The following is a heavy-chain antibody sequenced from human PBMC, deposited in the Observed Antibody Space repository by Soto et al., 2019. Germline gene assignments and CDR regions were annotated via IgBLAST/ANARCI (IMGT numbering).Heavy chain of an antibody. D-gene: IGHD6-19*01. Sequence: PSETLSLTCTVSGGSISSYYWSWIRQPPGKGLEWIGYIYYSGSTNYNPSLKSRVTISVDTSKNQFSLKLSSVTAADTAVYYCARDRRQGLDPYYFDYWGQGTLVTVS. CDR2: IYYSGST. J-gene: IGHJ4*02. V-gene: IGHV4-59*01. CDR1: GGSISSYY. CDR3: ARDRRQGLDPYYFDY.